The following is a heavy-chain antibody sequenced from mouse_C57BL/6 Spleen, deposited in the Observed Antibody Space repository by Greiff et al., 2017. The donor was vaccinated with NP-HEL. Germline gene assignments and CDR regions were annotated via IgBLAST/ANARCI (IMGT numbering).Heavy chain of an antibody. CDR2: INPNNGGT. V-gene: IGHV1-26*01. D-gene: IGHD2-1*01. CDR3: AREDYGNFDY. CDR1: GYTFTDYY. J-gene: IGHJ2*01. Sequence: VQLQQSGPELVKPGASVKISCKASGYTFTDYYMNWVKQSHGKSLEWIGDINPNNGGTSYNQKFKGKATLTVDKSSSTAYMELRSLTSEDSAVYYCAREDYGNFDYWGQGTTLTVSS.